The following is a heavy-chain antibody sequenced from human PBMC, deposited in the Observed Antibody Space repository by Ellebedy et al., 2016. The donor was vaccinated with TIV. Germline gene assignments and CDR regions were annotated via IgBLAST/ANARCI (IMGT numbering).Heavy chain of an antibody. CDR2: ISYDRSEI. J-gene: IGHJ2*01. Sequence: GESLKISCAASGFTFSGYGMHWVRQAPGKGLEWVAAISYDRSEIYYVDSVKGRFTISRDNSKNTLYLQMNSLRIEDTSVYYCARASFYDVDLSGWYFDLWGRGTLVTVSS. V-gene: IGHV3-33*05. CDR1: GFTFSGYG. D-gene: IGHD3-10*02. CDR3: ARASFYDVDLSGWYFDL.